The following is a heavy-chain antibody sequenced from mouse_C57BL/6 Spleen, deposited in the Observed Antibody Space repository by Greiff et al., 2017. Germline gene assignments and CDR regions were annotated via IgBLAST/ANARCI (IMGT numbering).Heavy chain of an antibody. CDR2: INYDGIST. CDR1: GFTFSDYY. Sequence: EVMLVESEGGLVQPGSSMKLSCTASGFTFSDYYMAWVRQVPEKGLEWVANINYDGISTYYLDSLKSRFIISRDNAKNILYLQMSSLKSEDTATYYCARDGDYYWYFDVWGTGTTVTVSS. J-gene: IGHJ1*03. D-gene: IGHD2-4*01. CDR3: ARDGDYYWYFDV. V-gene: IGHV5-16*01.